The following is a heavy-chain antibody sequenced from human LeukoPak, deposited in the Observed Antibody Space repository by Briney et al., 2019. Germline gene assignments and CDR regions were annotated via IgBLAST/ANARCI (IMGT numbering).Heavy chain of an antibody. D-gene: IGHD3-3*01. CDR1: GFTLTELS. CDR3: ATGRPTIFGVFGYMDV. CDR2: FDPEDGET. V-gene: IGHV1-24*01. Sequence: VASVKVSCKVSGFTLTELSMHWVRQAPGKGLEWMGGFDPEDGETIYAQKFQGRVTMTEDTSTDTAYMELSSLRSEDTAVYYCATGRPTIFGVFGYMDVWGKGTTVTVSS. J-gene: IGHJ6*03.